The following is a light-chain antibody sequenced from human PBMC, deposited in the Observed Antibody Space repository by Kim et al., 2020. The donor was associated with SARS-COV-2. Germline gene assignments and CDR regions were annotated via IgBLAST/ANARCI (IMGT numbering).Light chain of an antibody. CDR2: QDS. J-gene: IGLJ1*01. CDR3: QAWDSSTKV. CDR1: KLGDKY. Sequence: SYELTQPPSVSVSPGQTASITCPGDKLGDKYACWYQQKPGQSPVLVIYQDSKRPSGIPERFSGSNSGNTATLTISGTQAMDEADYYCQAWDSSTKVFGTGNKVTFL. V-gene: IGLV3-1*01.